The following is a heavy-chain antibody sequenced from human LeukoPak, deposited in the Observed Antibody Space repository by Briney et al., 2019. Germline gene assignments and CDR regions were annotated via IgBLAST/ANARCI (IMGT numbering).Heavy chain of an antibody. V-gene: IGHV4-59*01. CDR1: GGSISSYY. CDR2: IYYSGST. Sequence: SETLSLTCIVSGGSISSYYWSWIRQPPGKGLEWIGYIYYSGSTNYNPSLKSRVTISVDTSKNQFSLKLSSVTAADTAVYYCARGYSSSWYYFDYWAREPWSPSPQ. J-gene: IGHJ4*02. D-gene: IGHD6-13*01. CDR3: ARGYSSSWYYFDY.